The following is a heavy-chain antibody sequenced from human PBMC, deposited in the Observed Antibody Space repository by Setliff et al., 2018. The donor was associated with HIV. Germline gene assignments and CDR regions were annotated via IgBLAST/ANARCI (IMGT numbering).Heavy chain of an antibody. D-gene: IGHD6-19*01. J-gene: IGHJ4*02. CDR1: GGTFGSYA. V-gene: IGHV1-69*10. CDR3: ARSSGWYQGDFDY. CDR2: IIPIFGIA. Sequence: GASVKVSCKASGGTFGSYAISWVRQAPGQGLEWMGGIIPIFGIANYAQKFQGRVTITADKSTSTAYMELSSLRSEDTAVYYCARSSGWYQGDFDYWGQGTLVTVSS.